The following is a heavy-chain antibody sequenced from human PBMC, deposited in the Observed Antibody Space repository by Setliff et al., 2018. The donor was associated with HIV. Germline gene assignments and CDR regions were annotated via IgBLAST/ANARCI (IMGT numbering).Heavy chain of an antibody. J-gene: IGHJ4*02. D-gene: IGHD6-19*01. V-gene: IGHV4-59*01. CDR3: ARDRAVADDFDC. Sequence: SETLSLTCTVSGGSISSYYWSWIRQPPGKGLEWIGSIYYSGSTNYNPSLKSRVTISVDTSKNQFSLKLTSVTAADTAVYFCARDRAVADDFDCWGQGTLVTVSS. CDR1: GGSISSYY. CDR2: IYYSGST.